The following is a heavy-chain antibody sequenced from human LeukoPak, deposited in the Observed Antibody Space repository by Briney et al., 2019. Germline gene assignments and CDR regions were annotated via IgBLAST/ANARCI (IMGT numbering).Heavy chain of an antibody. D-gene: IGHD2-15*01. CDR1: GYTFTGYY. CDR2: MNPNSGNT. J-gene: IGHJ4*02. V-gene: IGHV1-8*03. Sequence: GASVKVSCKASGYTFTGYYMHWVRQATGQGLEWMGWMNPNSGNTGYAQKFQGRVTITGNTSISTAYMELSSLRSEDTAVYYCARGPYCSGGSCYSLFGYYFDYWGQGTLVTVSS. CDR3: ARGPYCSGGSCYSLFGYYFDY.